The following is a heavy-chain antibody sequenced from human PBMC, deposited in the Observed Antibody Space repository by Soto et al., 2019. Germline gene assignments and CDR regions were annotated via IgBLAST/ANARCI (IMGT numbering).Heavy chain of an antibody. CDR2: ISSSGSTI. CDR1: GFTFSDYY. D-gene: IGHD6-13*01. Sequence: PGGSLRLSCAASGFTFSDYYMIWIRQAPGKGLEWVSYISSSGSTIYYADSVKGRFTISRDNAKNSLYLQMNSLRAEDTAVYYCARDGAAAGTYYYYYYYGMDVWGQGTTVTVSS. J-gene: IGHJ6*02. V-gene: IGHV3-11*01. CDR3: ARDGAAAGTYYYYYYYGMDV.